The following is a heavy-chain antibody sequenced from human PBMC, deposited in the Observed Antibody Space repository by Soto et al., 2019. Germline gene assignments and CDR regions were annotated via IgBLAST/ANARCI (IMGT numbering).Heavy chain of an antibody. J-gene: IGHJ4*02. D-gene: IGHD3-22*01. CDR3: ARGSYDSSGSEHDY. CDR2: INPNSGGT. V-gene: IGHV1-2*04. CDR1: GYTFTGYY. Sequence: GASVKVSCKASGYTFTGYYMHWVRQAPGQGLEWMGWINPNSGGTNYAQKFQGWVTMTRDTSISTAYMELSRLRSDDTAVYYCARGSYDSSGSEHDYWGQGTLVTVSS.